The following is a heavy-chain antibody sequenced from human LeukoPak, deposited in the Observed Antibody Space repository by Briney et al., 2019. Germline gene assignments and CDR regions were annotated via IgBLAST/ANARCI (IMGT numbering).Heavy chain of an antibody. CDR2: IYTSGST. CDR3: ARAGWELLRGPFDY. V-gene: IGHV4-4*07. J-gene: IGHJ4*02. Sequence: SETLSLTCTVSGGSISSYYWSWIRQPAGKGLEWIGRIYTSGSTNYNPSLKSRVTISVDTSKNQFSLKLSSVAAADTAVYYCARAGWELLRGPFDYWGQGTLVTVSS. CDR1: GGSISSYY. D-gene: IGHD1-26*01.